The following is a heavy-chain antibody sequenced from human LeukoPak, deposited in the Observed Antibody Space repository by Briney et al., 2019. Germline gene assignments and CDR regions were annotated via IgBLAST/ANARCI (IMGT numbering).Heavy chain of an antibody. J-gene: IGHJ6*03. Sequence: PSETLSLTCAVSNYPITSDYYWVWTRQPPGQGLEWIGQIFHSGIAHYNPSLKSRVTMSVDTSRSQFSVNLNSVTAADTAVYYCGRAGFGTAYNRFYYYMDVWGKGTTVTVSS. CDR2: IFHSGIA. V-gene: IGHV4-38-2*01. D-gene: IGHD3-16*01. CDR3: GRAGFGTAYNRFYYYMDV. CDR1: NYPITSDYY.